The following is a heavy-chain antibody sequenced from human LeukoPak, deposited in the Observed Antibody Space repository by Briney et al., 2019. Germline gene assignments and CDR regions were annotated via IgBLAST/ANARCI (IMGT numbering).Heavy chain of an antibody. D-gene: IGHD6-13*01. CDR3: ASPAAAAGPEYFQH. CDR2: IIPIFGTA. V-gene: IGHV1-69*13. J-gene: IGHJ1*01. Sequence: SVTVSCKASGYTFIGYYMHWVRQAPGQGLEWMGGIIPIFGTANYAQKFQGRVTITADESTSTAYMELSSLRSEDTAVYYCASPAAAAGPEYFQHWGQGTLVTVSS. CDR1: GYTFIGYY.